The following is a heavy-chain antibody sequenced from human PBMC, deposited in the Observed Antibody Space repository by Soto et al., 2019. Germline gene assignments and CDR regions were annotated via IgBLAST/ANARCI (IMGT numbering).Heavy chain of an antibody. CDR2: LYYSGST. CDR1: GGPISSSSYY. J-gene: IGHJ6*02. CDR3: ARQGYSYGTYSYYYGMDV. V-gene: IGHV4-39*01. Sequence: PETLSLARTVPGGPISSSSYYRGWIRQPPGKVLELIGSLYYSGSTYYNPTLTSRVTISVDPSKNQFSLKLSSVTAADTAVYFCARQGYSYGTYSYYYGMDVWGQVTKVTVSS. D-gene: IGHD5-18*01.